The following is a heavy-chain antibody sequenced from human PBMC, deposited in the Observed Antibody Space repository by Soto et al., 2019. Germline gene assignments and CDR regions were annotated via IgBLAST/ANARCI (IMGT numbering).Heavy chain of an antibody. CDR3: ARRGPYCSGGSCYFAPFFDY. CDR2: IIPIFGTA. J-gene: IGHJ4*02. D-gene: IGHD2-15*01. Sequence: QVQLVQSGAEVKKPGSSVKVSCKASGGTFSSYAISWVRQAPGQGLEWMGGIIPIFGTANYAQKFQGRVTITADESTSTADRELSSLRSEDTAVYYCARRGPYCSGGSCYFAPFFDYWGQGTLVTVSS. CDR1: GGTFSSYA. V-gene: IGHV1-69*12.